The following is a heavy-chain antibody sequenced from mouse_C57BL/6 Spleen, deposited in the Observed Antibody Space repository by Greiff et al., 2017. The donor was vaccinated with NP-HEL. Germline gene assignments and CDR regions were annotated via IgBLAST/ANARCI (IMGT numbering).Heavy chain of an antibody. D-gene: IGHD2-1*01. CDR2: INPNNGGT. CDR3: ARSFYYGNYEEGMDY. CDR1: GYTFTDYY. J-gene: IGHJ4*01. Sequence: EVQLQQSGPELVKPGASVKISCKASGYTFTDYYMNWVKQSHGKSLEWIGDINPNNGGTSYNQKFKGKATLTVDKSSSTAYMELRSLTSEDSAVYYCARSFYYGNYEEGMDYWGQGTSVTVSS. V-gene: IGHV1-26*01.